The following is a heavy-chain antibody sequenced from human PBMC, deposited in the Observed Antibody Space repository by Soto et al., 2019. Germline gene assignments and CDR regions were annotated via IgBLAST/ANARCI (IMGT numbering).Heavy chain of an antibody. CDR2: IYYSGST. J-gene: IGHJ5*02. CDR1: GGSVSSGSDY. CDR3: ARGVYSSSIDNWFDP. Sequence: SDTLSLTCTVSGGSVSSGSDYWGWIRQPPGKGLEWIGYIYYSGSTNYNPSLKSRVTISVDTSKNQFSLKLSSVTAADTAVYYCARGVYSSSIDNWFDPWGQGTLVTVSS. V-gene: IGHV4-61*01. D-gene: IGHD6-6*01.